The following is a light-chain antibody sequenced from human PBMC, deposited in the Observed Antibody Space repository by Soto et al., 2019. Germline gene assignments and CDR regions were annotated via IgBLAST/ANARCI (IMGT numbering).Light chain of an antibody. CDR3: TSFTSSGPAYV. Sequence: QSALTQPASVSGSPGQSITISCTGTSSDVGSSNYVSWYQQHPGKAPKLMIYEVTNRPSGVSNRFSGSKSGNTASLTISGLQAEDEANYYCTSFTSSGPAYVFGTGTKVTVL. V-gene: IGLV2-14*01. CDR2: EVT. CDR1: SSDVGSSNY. J-gene: IGLJ1*01.